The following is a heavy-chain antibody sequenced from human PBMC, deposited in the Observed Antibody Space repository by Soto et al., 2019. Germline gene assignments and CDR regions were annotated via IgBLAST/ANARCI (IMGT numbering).Heavy chain of an antibody. D-gene: IGHD2-15*01. Sequence: QVQLVESGGGVVQPGRSLRLSCAASGFTFSSYGMHWVRQAPGKGLEWVAVISYDGSNKYYADSVKGRFTISRDNSKNTLYLQMNSMRAEDTAVYYCAKEQVRVVVAAAFDYWGQGTLVTVYS. V-gene: IGHV3-30*18. CDR3: AKEQVRVVVAAAFDY. J-gene: IGHJ4*02. CDR1: GFTFSSYG. CDR2: ISYDGSNK.